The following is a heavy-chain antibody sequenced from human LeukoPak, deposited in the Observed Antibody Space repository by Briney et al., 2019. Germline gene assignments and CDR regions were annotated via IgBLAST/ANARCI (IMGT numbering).Heavy chain of an antibody. CDR2: ISSSGSTI. D-gene: IGHD1-26*01. V-gene: IGHV3-48*04. J-gene: IGHJ4*02. Sequence: PGGSLRLSCAASGFTFSSYAMSWVRQAPGKGLEWVSYISSSGSTIYYADSVKGRFTISRDNAKNSLYLQMNSLRAEDTAVYYCARDPRAGWSYFNLYYFDYWGQGTLVTVSS. CDR3: ARDPRAGWSYFNLYYFDY. CDR1: GFTFSSYA.